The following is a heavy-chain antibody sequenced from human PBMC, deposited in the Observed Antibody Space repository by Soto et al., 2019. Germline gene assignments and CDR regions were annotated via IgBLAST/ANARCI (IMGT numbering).Heavy chain of an antibody. CDR3: ATKARVTDPPYHGMDV. J-gene: IGHJ6*02. CDR2: ISYDGTTQ. CDR1: GFTFNTSG. Sequence: GWSLRLSCEASGFTFNTSGMHWVRQAPDKLLEWVAVISYDGTTQYYGDYVQGRLNIYRDNAKSTLYLQMERVKTKDTSVYYFATKARVTDPPYHGMDVGAQGTADTVTS. V-gene: IGHV3-30*03. D-gene: IGHD2-21*02.